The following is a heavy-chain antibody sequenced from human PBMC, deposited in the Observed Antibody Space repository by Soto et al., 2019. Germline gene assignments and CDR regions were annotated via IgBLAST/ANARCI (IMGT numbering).Heavy chain of an antibody. J-gene: IGHJ4*02. CDR1: GGSISSYY. D-gene: IGHD3-10*01. V-gene: IGHV4-4*07. Sequence: KPSETLSLTCTASGGSISSYYWSWIRQPAGKGLEWIGRIYTSGSTNYNPSLKSRVTMSVDTSKNQFSLKLSSVTAADTAVYYCAISPQRFGELAFDYWGQGTLVTVSS. CDR3: AISPQRFGELAFDY. CDR2: IYTSGST.